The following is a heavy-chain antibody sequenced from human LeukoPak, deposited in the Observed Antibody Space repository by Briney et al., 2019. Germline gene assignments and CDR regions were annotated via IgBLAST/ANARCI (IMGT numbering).Heavy chain of an antibody. V-gene: IGHV3-69-1*01. J-gene: IGHJ4*02. D-gene: IGHD6-13*01. CDR1: GLTVSNHD. CDR2: ISSSSST. CDR3: VRGWAAD. Sequence: GGSLRLSCAASGLTVSNHDMSWFRQAPGKGLEWVSYISSSSSTYYADSVKGRFTTSRDNAKNSVSLQMSSLRAEDTAVYYCVRGWAADWGQGTLVTVSS.